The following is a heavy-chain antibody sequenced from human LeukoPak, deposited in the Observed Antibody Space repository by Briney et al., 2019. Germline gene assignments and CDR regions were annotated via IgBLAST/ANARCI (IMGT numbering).Heavy chain of an antibody. V-gene: IGHV3-13*01. CDR2: IGTAGDT. CDR1: GFTLSNYA. J-gene: IGHJ4*02. Sequence: HPGGSLRLSCAASGFTLSNYAMHWVRQPAGKGLEWVSAIGTAGDTLYPGSVKGRFTISRDNAKKSLFLQMNSLRAEDTAVYYCARDKKVGATIFDYWGRGTLVTVSS. D-gene: IGHD1-26*01. CDR3: ARDKKVGATIFDY.